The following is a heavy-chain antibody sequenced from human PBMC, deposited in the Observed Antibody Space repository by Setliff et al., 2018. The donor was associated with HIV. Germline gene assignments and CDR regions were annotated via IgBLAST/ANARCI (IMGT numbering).Heavy chain of an antibody. CDR1: GGTFNTYT. CDR3: ARGGTNGAPGYYYMDV. Sequence: SVKVSCKASGGTFNTYTITWVRQAPGQGLGWMGGIIPFTGTTNYAQKFQGRVTITTDETRSIVYMEVSRLRSEDTAVYYCARGGTNGAPGYYYMDVWGKGTTVTVSS. CDR2: IIPFTGTT. J-gene: IGHJ6*03. D-gene: IGHD2-8*01. V-gene: IGHV1-69*16.